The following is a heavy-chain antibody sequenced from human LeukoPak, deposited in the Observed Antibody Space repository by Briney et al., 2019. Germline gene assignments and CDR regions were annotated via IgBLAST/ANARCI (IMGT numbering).Heavy chain of an antibody. CDR1: DGSFSSYY. Sequence: SETLSLTCAVYDGSFSSYYWSWIRQPPGKGLEWIGEINYSGSTKYNPSLESRVTISVDTSKNHFSLMLTSLTAADTAVYYCARGPPLSPDYDISTGYYNFDYWGQGTLVTVSS. CDR3: ARGPPLSPDYDISTGYYNFDY. CDR2: INYSGST. V-gene: IGHV4-34*01. J-gene: IGHJ4*02. D-gene: IGHD3-9*01.